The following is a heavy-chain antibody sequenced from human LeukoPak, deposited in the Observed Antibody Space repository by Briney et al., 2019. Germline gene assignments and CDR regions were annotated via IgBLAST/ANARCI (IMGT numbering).Heavy chain of an antibody. V-gene: IGHV3-53*01. Sequence: GSLRLSCAASGFTVSSNYMSWVRPAPGKGLEWVSVIYSGGSTYYADSVKGRFTISRDNSKNTLYLQMNSLRAEDTAVYYCARWLRDNYYYYYGMDVWGQGTTVTVSS. CDR2: IYSGGST. D-gene: IGHD3-9*01. CDR3: ARWLRDNYYYYYGMDV. CDR1: GFTVSSNY. J-gene: IGHJ6*02.